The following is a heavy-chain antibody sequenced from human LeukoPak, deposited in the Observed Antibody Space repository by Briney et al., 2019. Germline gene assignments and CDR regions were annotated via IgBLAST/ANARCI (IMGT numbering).Heavy chain of an antibody. D-gene: IGHD3-3*01. CDR3: ARDGGIFGVVIGLNWFDP. Sequence: SETLSLTCAVSGYSISSGYYWGWIRQPPGKGLEWIGSIYHSGSTYYNPSLKSRVTISVDTSKNQFSLKLSSVTAADTAVYYCARDGGIFGVVIGLNWFDPWGQGTLVTVSS. J-gene: IGHJ5*02. CDR1: GYSISSGYY. CDR2: IYHSGST. V-gene: IGHV4-38-2*02.